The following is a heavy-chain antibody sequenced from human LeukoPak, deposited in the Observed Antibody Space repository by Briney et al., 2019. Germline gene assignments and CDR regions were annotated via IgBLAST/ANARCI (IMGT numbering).Heavy chain of an antibody. CDR3: ASNCGADC. CDR2: IKHDGGEQ. J-gene: IGHJ4*02. Sequence: GGSLRLSCAASGFTFANYWMSWVRQTPGKGLEWLASIKHDGGEQNYVDSVKGRFTIFRDNAKNSLYLQMNSLRVDDTAVYYCASNCGADCWGQGTLVTVSS. CDR1: GFTFANYW. D-gene: IGHD2-21*01. V-gene: IGHV3-7*01.